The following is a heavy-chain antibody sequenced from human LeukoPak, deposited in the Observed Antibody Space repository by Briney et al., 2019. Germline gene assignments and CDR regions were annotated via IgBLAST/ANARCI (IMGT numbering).Heavy chain of an antibody. V-gene: IGHV4-4*09. Sequence: PSETLSLTCIVSGDSISSYYWSWIRQPPGKGLEWIGYIYTSGGTNYIPSLKGRVTISIDTSKNQFSLKLSSVTAADSAVYYCARLTRLSTSPDRYYLDYWGQGTQVTVSS. J-gene: IGHJ4*02. CDR1: GDSISSYY. CDR2: IYTSGGT. D-gene: IGHD6-6*01. CDR3: ARLTRLSTSPDRYYLDY.